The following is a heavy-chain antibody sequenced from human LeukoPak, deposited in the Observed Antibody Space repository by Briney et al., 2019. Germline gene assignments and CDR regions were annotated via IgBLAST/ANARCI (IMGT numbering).Heavy chain of an antibody. CDR3: ARAGRFDFWSGYYGYFDY. D-gene: IGHD3-3*01. V-gene: IGHV4-30-4*08. CDR2: IYYSGST. CDR1: GGSISSGDYY. Sequence: PSETLSLTCTVSGGSISSGDYYWSWIRQPPGKGLEWTGYIYYSGSTYYNPSLKSRVTISVDTSKNQFSLKLSSVTAADTAVYYCARAGRFDFWSGYYGYFDYWGQGTLVTVSS. J-gene: IGHJ4*02.